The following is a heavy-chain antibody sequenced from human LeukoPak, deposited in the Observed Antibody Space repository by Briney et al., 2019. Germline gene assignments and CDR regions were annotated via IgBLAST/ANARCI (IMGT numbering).Heavy chain of an antibody. CDR1: GFTFSSYE. D-gene: IGHD2-15*01. V-gene: IGHV3-48*03. J-gene: IGHJ4*02. Sequence: GGSLRLSCAASGFTFSSYEMNWVRQAPGKGLEWVSYISSSGSTIYYADSVKGRFTISRDNAKNSLYLQMNSLRAEDTAVYYCARVRTLGYCSGGSCYGRRSFDYWGQGTLVTVSS. CDR3: ARVRTLGYCSGGSCYGRRSFDY. CDR2: ISSSGSTI.